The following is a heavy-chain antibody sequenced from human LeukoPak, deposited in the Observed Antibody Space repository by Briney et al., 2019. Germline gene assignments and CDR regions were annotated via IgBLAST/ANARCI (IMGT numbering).Heavy chain of an antibody. CDR2: IIPIFGTA. CDR3: ARGAAAIEGELDY. J-gene: IGHJ4*02. Sequence: GSSVKVSFKASGGTVCSYAISWVRQAPGQGLEWMGGIIPIFGTANYAQKFQGRVTITTDESTSTAYMELSSLRYEDTAVYYCARGAAAIEGELDYWGQGTLVTVSS. CDR1: GGTVCSYA. V-gene: IGHV1-69*05. D-gene: IGHD2-2*01.